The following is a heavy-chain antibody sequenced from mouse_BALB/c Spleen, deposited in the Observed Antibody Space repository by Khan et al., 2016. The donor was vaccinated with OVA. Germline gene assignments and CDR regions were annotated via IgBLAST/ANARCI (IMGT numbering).Heavy chain of an antibody. V-gene: IGHV1-77*01. CDR2: IYPGSANT. J-gene: IGHJ3*01. D-gene: IGHD2-2*01. Sequence: QVQLQQSGAELARPGASVKLSCKTSGYTFTDFYINWVKQRTGQGLEWIGDIYPGSANTYYNEKVTGKATLTVDKSSSTAYMQLSSLTSEDSAVYFCARSGSGSFGFWGQGTLVTVSA. CDR1: GYTFTDFY. CDR3: ARSGSGSFGF.